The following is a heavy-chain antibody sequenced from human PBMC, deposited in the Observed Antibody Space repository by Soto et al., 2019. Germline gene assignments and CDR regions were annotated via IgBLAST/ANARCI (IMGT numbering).Heavy chain of an antibody. CDR2: IYYTGST. CDR1: GDSISRGGYY. V-gene: IGHV4-31*03. Sequence: SETLSLTCTVSGDSISRGGYYWSWIRQHPGKGLEWIGYIYYTGSTYYNPSLNSRVTISVDKSKNQFSLKLSSVTAADTAVYYCARGSYASNFDYWGQGTLVTVSS. CDR3: ARGSYASNFDY. D-gene: IGHD3-16*01. J-gene: IGHJ4*02.